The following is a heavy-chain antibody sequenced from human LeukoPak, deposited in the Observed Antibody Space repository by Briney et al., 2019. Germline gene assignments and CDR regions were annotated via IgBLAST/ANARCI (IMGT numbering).Heavy chain of an antibody. V-gene: IGHV4-34*01. CDR2: INHSGST. CDR1: GGSFSGYY. D-gene: IGHD3-22*01. J-gene: IGHJ3*02. CDR3: ARQSLVSYYYDSSGYLHLDAFDI. Sequence: PSETLSLTCAVYGGSFSGYYWSWIRQPPGKGLEWIGEINHSGSTNYNPSLKSRVTISVDTSKNQFSLKLSSVTAADTAVYYCARQSLVSYYYDSSGYLHLDAFDIWGQGTMVTVSS.